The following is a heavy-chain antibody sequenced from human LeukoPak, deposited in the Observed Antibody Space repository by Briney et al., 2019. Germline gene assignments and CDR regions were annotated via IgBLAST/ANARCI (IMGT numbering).Heavy chain of an antibody. CDR3: ARDLLGSGSWRYYFDY. CDR2: ISSSSSYI. Sequence: GGPLRLSCAASGFTFSSYSMNWARQAPGKGLEWVSSISSSSSYIYYADSVKGRFTISRDNAKNSLYLQMNSLRAEDTAVYYCARDLLGSGSWRYYFDYWGQGTLVTVSS. J-gene: IGHJ4*02. D-gene: IGHD3-10*01. V-gene: IGHV3-21*01. CDR1: GFTFSSYS.